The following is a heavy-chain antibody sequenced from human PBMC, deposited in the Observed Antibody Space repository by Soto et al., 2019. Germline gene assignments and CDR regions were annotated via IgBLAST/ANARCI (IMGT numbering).Heavy chain of an antibody. J-gene: IGHJ4*02. CDR3: AIGRDGYNYGDY. CDR2: IIPVLGIA. V-gene: IGHV1-69*02. CDR1: GGTFSSYT. D-gene: IGHD5-12*01. Sequence: QVQLVQSGAEVKKPGSSVKVSCKASGGTFSSYTISWVRQAPGQGLEWMGRIIPVLGIANYAQKFQGRVTITADKSTSTAYMELSSLRSEDTAVYYCAIGRDGYNYGDYWGQGTLVTVSS.